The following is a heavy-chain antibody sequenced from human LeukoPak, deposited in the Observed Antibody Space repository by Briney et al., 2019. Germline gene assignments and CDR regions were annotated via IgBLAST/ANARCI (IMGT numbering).Heavy chain of an antibody. CDR3: ARSHFYDSSGYFSYYYAMDV. CDR1: GFTFSYYN. J-gene: IGHJ6*02. V-gene: IGHV3-74*01. Sequence: GGSLRLSCAASGFTFSYYNMNWVRQAPGKGLVWVSRINNDGTSTRYADSVKGRFTISRDNAKNTLYLQMNSLRAEDTAVFYCARSHFYDSSGYFSYYYAMDVWGQGTTVTVSS. D-gene: IGHD3-22*01. CDR2: INNDGTST.